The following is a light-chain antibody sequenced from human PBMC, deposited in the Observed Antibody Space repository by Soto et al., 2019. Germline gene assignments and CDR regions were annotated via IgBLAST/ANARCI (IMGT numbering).Light chain of an antibody. CDR3: QQYGSSPLT. J-gene: IGKJ4*01. CDR2: GAS. Sequence: EIVLTQSPGTLSLSPGERATLSCRASQSVSSSYLAWYQQKPGQAPSLLIYGASTRATGIPDRLSGSGSGTDFTLTISRLEPEDFAVYYCQQYGSSPLTFGGGTKVDIK. CDR1: QSVSSSY. V-gene: IGKV3-20*01.